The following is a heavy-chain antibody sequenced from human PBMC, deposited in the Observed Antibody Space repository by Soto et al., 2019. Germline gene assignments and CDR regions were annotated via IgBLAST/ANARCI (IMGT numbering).Heavy chain of an antibody. V-gene: IGHV4-31*03. CDR3: ARVSVYYYDSSGYYYGSYNWFDP. D-gene: IGHD3-22*01. CDR1: GGSIRSGGYY. CDR2: IYYSGST. Sequence: QVQLQESGPGLVKPSQTLSLTCTVSGGSIRSGGYYWSWIRQHPGKGLEWIGYIYYSGSTYYNPSLKSRVTISVDTSKNQFSLKLSSVTAADTAVYYCARVSVYYYDSSGYYYGSYNWFDPWGQGTLVTVSS. J-gene: IGHJ5*02.